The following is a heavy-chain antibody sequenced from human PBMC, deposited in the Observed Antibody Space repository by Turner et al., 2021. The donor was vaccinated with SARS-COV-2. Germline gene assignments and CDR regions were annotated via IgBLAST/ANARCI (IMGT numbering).Heavy chain of an antibody. CDR2: ISYDGSNK. V-gene: IGHV3-30-3*01. D-gene: IGHD2-2*01. CDR1: CFTFSNYA. CDR3: ARDREDCSSTSCYEAD. J-gene: IGHJ4*02. Sequence: QVQLVESGGGVVQPGRSLRLSCAASCFTFSNYAMHWVRQAPGKGLEWVAVISYDGSNKYYADSVKGRFTISRDNSKNTLYLQMNSLRAEDTAVYYCARDREDCSSTSCYEADWGQGTLVTVSS.